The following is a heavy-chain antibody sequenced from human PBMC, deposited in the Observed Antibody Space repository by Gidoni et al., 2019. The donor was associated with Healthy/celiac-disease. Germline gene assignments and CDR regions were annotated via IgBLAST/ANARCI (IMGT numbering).Heavy chain of an antibody. V-gene: IGHV4-39*01. D-gene: IGHD2-15*01. Sequence: QLQLQESGPGLVTPSETLSLTCPVSGGSISSRSYYWGWIRQPPGKGLEGIGSIYYSGSTYYNPSLKSRVTISVDTSKNQFSLKLSSVTAADTAVYYCASSPVYCSGGSCYSFHYYYGMDVWGQGTTVTVSS. CDR1: GGSISSRSYY. CDR3: ASSPVYCSGGSCYSFHYYYGMDV. CDR2: IYYSGST. J-gene: IGHJ6*02.